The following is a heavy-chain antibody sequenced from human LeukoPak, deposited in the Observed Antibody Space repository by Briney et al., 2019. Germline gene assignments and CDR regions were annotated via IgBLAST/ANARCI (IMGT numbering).Heavy chain of an antibody. CDR3: ARVASGPYVNAFDI. CDR2: ISGIGTTI. D-gene: IGHD3-10*01. V-gene: IGHV3-11*01. Sequence: PGGSLRLSCAASGFTFSDYYMSWIRQAPGKGPEWLSYISGIGTTIYYADSVKGRFTISRDNAKNSLDLQMNSLRADDTAIYYCARVASGPYVNAFDIWGQGTMVTVSS. CDR1: GFTFSDYY. J-gene: IGHJ3*02.